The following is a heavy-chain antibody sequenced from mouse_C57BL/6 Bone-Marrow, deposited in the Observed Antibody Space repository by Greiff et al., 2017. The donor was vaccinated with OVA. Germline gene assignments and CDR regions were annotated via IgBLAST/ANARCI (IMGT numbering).Heavy chain of an antibody. Sequence: VQLQQSVPELVKPGASVKISCKASGYAFSSSWMNWVKQRPGKGLEWIGRIYPGDGDTNYNGKFKGKATLTADKSSSTAYMQLSSLTSEDSAVYFCARSYYYGSRKYAMDYWGQGTSVTVSS. CDR1: GYAFSSSW. CDR3: ARSYYYGSRKYAMDY. V-gene: IGHV1-82*01. J-gene: IGHJ4*01. D-gene: IGHD1-1*01. CDR2: IYPGDGDT.